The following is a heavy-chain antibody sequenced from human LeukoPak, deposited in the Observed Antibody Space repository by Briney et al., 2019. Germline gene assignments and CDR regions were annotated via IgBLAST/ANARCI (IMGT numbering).Heavy chain of an antibody. CDR1: GYSFTSYW. J-gene: IGHJ5*02. Sequence: GESLKISCKGSGYSFTSYWISWVRQLPGKGLEWMGRIDPSDSDTNYSPSFQGHVTISADKSISTAYLQWSSLKASDTAMYYCGRRVSSSGCFDRWGQGTLVTVSS. D-gene: IGHD6-6*01. CDR3: GRRVSSSGCFDR. CDR2: IDPSDSDT. V-gene: IGHV5-10-1*01.